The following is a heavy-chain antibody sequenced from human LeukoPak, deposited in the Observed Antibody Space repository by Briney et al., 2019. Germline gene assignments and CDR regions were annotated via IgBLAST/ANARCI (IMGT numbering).Heavy chain of an antibody. Sequence: PGGSLRLSCAASGFTFSSYGMHWVRQAPGKGLEWVAFIRSDGSNKYYADSVKGRFTISRDNSKNTLYLQMNSPRAEDTAVYYCAKGVATPIDYWGQGTLVTVPS. D-gene: IGHD5-12*01. V-gene: IGHV3-30*02. J-gene: IGHJ4*02. CDR3: AKGVATPIDY. CDR2: IRSDGSNK. CDR1: GFTFSSYG.